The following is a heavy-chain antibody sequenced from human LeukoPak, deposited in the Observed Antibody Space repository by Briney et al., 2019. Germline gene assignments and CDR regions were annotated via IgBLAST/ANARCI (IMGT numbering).Heavy chain of an antibody. Sequence: PGGSLRLSCAASGFTFSSFAMNWVRQAPGKGLEWVSIISKIGDIVSYADSVKGRFTISRDNSKNTVYPQMNSLRAEDMALYYCATEAFHYWGQGTLVAVSS. V-gene: IGHV3-23*01. CDR2: ISKIGDIV. CDR1: GFTFSSFA. CDR3: ATEAFHY. J-gene: IGHJ4*02.